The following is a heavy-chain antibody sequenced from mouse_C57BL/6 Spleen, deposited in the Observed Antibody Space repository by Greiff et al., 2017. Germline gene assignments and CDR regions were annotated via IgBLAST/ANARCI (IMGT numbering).Heavy chain of an antibody. CDR2: INPGNGDT. V-gene: IGHV1-80*01. J-gene: IGHJ2*01. CDR1: GYAFSSYW. Sequence: QVQLQQSGAELVKPGASVKISCKASGYAFSSYWMNWVKQRPGKGLEWIGQINPGNGDTNYNGKFKGKATLTVDKSSSTAYMQLSSLTSEDSAVYYCARSDEYSYFAYWGQGTPLTVSS. D-gene: IGHD5-1*01. CDR3: ARSDEYSYFAY.